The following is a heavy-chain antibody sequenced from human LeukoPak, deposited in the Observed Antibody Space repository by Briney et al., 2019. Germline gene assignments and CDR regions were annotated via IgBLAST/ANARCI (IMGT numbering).Heavy chain of an antibody. CDR2: IKQDGSEK. CDR1: GFTVSSNY. V-gene: IGHV3-7*01. J-gene: IGHJ6*03. Sequence: GGSLRLSCAASGFTVSSNYSSWARQAPGKGLEWVANIKQDGSEKYYVDSVKGRFTISRDNAKNSLYLQMNSLRAEDTAVYYCARKGGATTYGYYYYYMDVWGKGTTVTISS. CDR3: ARKGGATTYGYYYYYMDV. D-gene: IGHD1-26*01.